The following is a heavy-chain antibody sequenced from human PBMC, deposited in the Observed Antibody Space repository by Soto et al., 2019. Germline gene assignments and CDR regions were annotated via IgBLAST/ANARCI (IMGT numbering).Heavy chain of an antibody. CDR2: IYYSGST. CDR3: ARGGGYYGMDV. V-gene: IGHV4-59*01. J-gene: IGHJ6*02. D-gene: IGHD3-16*01. Sequence: PSETLSLTCTVSGGSISSYYLSWIRQPPGKGLEWIGYIYYSGSTNYTPSLKSRVTISVDTSKNQFSLKLSSVTAADTAVYYCARGGGYYGMDVWGHGTTVTVSS. CDR1: GGSISSYY.